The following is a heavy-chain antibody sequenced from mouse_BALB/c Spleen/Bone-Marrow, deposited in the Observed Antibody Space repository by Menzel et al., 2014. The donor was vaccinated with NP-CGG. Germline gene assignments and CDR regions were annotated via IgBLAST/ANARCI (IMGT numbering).Heavy chain of an antibody. V-gene: IGHV1-18*01. D-gene: IGHD3-3*01. CDR3: VRRAGTTSFFDY. Sequence: EVQLQQSGTELVKPGASVKISCKASGYTFTDYNMDWVKQSHGKSLEWIGDLDPYSDNSRYNQKFKGKATLTVDKSSRTAYMELRSLTSEDTAVYYCVRRAGTTSFFDYWGQGTTLTVSS. CDR1: GYTFTDYN. J-gene: IGHJ2*01. CDR2: LDPYSDNS.